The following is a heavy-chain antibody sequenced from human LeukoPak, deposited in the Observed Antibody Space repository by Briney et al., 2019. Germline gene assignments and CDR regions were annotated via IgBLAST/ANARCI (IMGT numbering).Heavy chain of an antibody. D-gene: IGHD6-19*01. CDR2: ISAYNGNT. CDR1: GYTFTSYG. Sequence: GASVKVSCKASGYTFTSYGISWVRQAPGQGLEWMGWISAYNGNTNYAQKLQGRVTMTTDTSTSTAYMELRSLRSDDTAVYYCARGVDSSGWYPYYYGMDVWGQGTMVTVSS. V-gene: IGHV1-18*01. J-gene: IGHJ6*02. CDR3: ARGVDSSGWYPYYYGMDV.